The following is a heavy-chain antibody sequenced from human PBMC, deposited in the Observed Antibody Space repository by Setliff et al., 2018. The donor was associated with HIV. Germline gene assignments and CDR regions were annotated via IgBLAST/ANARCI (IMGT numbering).Heavy chain of an antibody. CDR1: GYTFTTYG. Sequence: ASVKVSCKPSGYTFTTYGLSWVRQAPGQGLEWMGIINPSGGSTSYAQNVQGRVTMTTDISTSTAYMELRGLRYDDTAVYYCARVGDPVYHAFDMWGQGTVVTVSS. J-gene: IGHJ3*02. CDR3: ARVGDPVYHAFDM. V-gene: IGHV1-18*01. CDR2: INPSGGST. D-gene: IGHD2-21*02.